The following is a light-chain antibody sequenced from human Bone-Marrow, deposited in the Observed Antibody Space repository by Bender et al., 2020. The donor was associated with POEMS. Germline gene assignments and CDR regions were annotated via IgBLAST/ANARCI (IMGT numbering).Light chain of an antibody. Sequence: SYELTQPPSVSVSPGQTARITCSGDALPKKYAYWYQQKSGQAPVLVIYDDSKRPSGIPERFFASSSGTVATLTISGAQVEDEADYSCYSTDISGRHGVFGGGTKLTVL. CDR2: DDS. CDR1: ALPKKY. J-gene: IGLJ2*01. CDR3: YSTDISGRHGV. V-gene: IGLV3-10*01.